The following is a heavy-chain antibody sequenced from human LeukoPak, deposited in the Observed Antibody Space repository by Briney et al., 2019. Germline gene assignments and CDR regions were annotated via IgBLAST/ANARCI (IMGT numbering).Heavy chain of an antibody. Sequence: GGSLRLSCAASGFTFSSYAMSWVRQAPGKGLEWVSAISGSGGSTYYADSVKGRFTISRDNSKNTLYLQMNSLRAEDTAVYYCAKLGYAYSSSWYGTPSDAFDIWGQGTMVTVSS. V-gene: IGHV3-23*01. CDR1: GFTFSSYA. J-gene: IGHJ3*02. D-gene: IGHD6-13*01. CDR2: ISGSGGST. CDR3: AKLGYAYSSSWYGTPSDAFDI.